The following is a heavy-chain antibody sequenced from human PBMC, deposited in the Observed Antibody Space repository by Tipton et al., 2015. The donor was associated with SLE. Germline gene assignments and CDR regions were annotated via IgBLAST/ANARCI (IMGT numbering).Heavy chain of an antibody. CDR3: ARAGYPPYYYYYMDV. D-gene: IGHD6-25*01. J-gene: IGHJ6*03. CDR1: GGSISGYY. V-gene: IGHV3-11*01. Sequence: LSLTCTVSGGSISGYYWSWIRQPPGKGLEWVSYISSSGSTIYYADSVKGRFTISRDNAKNSLYLQMNSLRAEDTAVYYCARAGYPPYYYYYMDVWGKGTTVTVSS. CDR2: ISSSGSTI.